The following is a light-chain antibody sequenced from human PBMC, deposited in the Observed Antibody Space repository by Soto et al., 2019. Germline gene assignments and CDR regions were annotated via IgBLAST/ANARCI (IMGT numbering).Light chain of an antibody. CDR2: AAS. CDR1: QDIARW. CDR3: KQSKSFPLT. J-gene: IGKJ4*01. Sequence: IQMTQSPSSLSASVGDRVSITCRASQDIARWLAWYQQKPGEAPKVLIYAASSLQSGVPSRFSGSGSGTDFSLTISSLQSEDFATYYCKQSKSFPLTFGGGTKVDIK. V-gene: IGKV1-12*01.